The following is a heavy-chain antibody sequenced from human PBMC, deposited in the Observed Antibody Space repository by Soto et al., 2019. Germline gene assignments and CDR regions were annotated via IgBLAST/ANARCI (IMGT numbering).Heavy chain of an antibody. Sequence: EVQLLESGGGLVQPGGSLRLSCAASGFTFNNYAMTWVRQAPGKGLEWVSAISGGGDTTSYADSVKGRFTVSRDGSKNTLYLQMSSLRAEDTALYYCAKGRGGSGSLTPRVDVWGQGTLVTFSS. CDR1: GFTFNNYA. CDR2: ISGGGDTT. CDR3: AKGRGGSGSLTPRVDV. D-gene: IGHD3-10*01. J-gene: IGHJ4*02. V-gene: IGHV3-23*01.